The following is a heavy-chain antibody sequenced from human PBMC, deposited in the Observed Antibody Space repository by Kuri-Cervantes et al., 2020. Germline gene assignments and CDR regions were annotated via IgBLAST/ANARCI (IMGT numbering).Heavy chain of an antibody. D-gene: IGHD1-1*01. Sequence: ASVKVSCKVSGYTLTELSMHWVRQAPGKGLEWMGGFDPEDGETIYAQKFQGRVTMTEDTSTDTAYMELSSLRSEDTAVYYCARWIQTGTTNDAFDIWGQGTMVTVSS. CDR1: GYTLTELS. V-gene: IGHV1-24*01. CDR2: FDPEDGET. J-gene: IGHJ3*02. CDR3: ARWIQTGTTNDAFDI.